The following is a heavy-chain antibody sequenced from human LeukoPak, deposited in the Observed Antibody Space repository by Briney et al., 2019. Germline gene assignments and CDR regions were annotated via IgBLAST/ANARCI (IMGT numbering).Heavy chain of an antibody. CDR2: IYHTGST. Sequence: SETLSLTCAVSGYSISSGYYWGWVRQPPGKGLEWIGTIYHTGSTHYNPSLKSRVTISVETSKNQFSLKMSSVTAADTAVYYCARHPPQYCSGTSCYDYWGQGTLDTVSS. CDR3: ARHPPQYCSGTSCYDY. D-gene: IGHD2-2*01. J-gene: IGHJ4*02. CDR1: GYSISSGYY. V-gene: IGHV4-38-2*01.